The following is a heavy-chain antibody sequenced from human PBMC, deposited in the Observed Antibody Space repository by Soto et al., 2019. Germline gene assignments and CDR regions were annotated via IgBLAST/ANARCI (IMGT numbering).Heavy chain of an antibody. J-gene: IGHJ4*02. Sequence: QVQLVQSGGEVKKPGASVKVSCQASGYTFTSYGVSWVRQAPGQGLERMGWISGYNGNTKYAQNFQGRVTLTTYTSTSTAYMELRSLRSDDTAVYYCARDLLYNKVVVGTATPLDYWGQGTVVIVSS. D-gene: IGHD2-15*01. CDR1: GYTFTSYG. CDR3: ARDLLYNKVVVGTATPLDY. CDR2: ISGYNGNT. V-gene: IGHV1-18*04.